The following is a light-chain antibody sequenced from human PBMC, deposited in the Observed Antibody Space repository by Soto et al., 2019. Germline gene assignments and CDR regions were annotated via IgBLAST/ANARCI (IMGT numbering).Light chain of an antibody. J-gene: IGLJ3*02. Sequence: QSVLTQAPSASGTPGQRVTISCSGSNSNIGSNTVSWYQQVPGTAPKVLIYNNDQRPSGVPDRLSGSKSGTSASLAIGGLQSEDEAGYYCAAWDGSLNGWVFGGGTKLTVL. CDR3: AAWDGSLNGWV. CDR2: NND. CDR1: NSNIGSNT. V-gene: IGLV1-44*01.